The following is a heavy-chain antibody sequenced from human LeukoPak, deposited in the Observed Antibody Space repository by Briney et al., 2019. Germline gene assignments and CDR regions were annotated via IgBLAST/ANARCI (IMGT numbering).Heavy chain of an antibody. J-gene: IGHJ4*02. CDR1: GFTFSSYS. D-gene: IGHD6-19*01. CDR3: ARMGIAVAGTSYYFDY. CDR2: IGSSSSTI. Sequence: PGGSLRLSCAASGFTFSSYSMNWVRQAPGKGLEWVSYIGSSSSTIYYADSVKGRFTISRDNAKNSLYLHMNSLRDEDTAVYYCARMGIAVAGTSYYFDYWGQGTLVTVSS. V-gene: IGHV3-48*02.